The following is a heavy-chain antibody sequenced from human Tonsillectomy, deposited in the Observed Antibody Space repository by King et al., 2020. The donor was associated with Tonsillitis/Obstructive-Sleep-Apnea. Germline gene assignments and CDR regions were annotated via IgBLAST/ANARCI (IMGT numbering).Heavy chain of an antibody. J-gene: IGHJ5*02. CDR1: GYTFTGYY. V-gene: IGHV1-2*04. CDR2: INPNSGGT. Sequence: VQLVQSGAEVKKPGASVKVSCKASGYTFTGYYMHWVRQAPGQGLEWMGWINPNSGGTNYAQKFQGWVTMTRDTSISTAYMELSRLRSDDTAVYYCARGGGEDCSSTSCQGWFDPWGQGTLVTVSS. D-gene: IGHD2-2*01. CDR3: ARGGGEDCSSTSCQGWFDP.